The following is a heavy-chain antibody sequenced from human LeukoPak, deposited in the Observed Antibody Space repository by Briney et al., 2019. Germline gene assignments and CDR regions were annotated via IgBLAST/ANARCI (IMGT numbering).Heavy chain of an antibody. CDR2: ISAYNGNT. V-gene: IGHV1-18*01. Sequence: ASVKVSCKASGYTFTSYGISWVRQAPGQGLEWMGWISAYNGNTNYAQKLQGRVTMTTDTSTSTAYMELRSLGSDDTAVYYCARVITSCSGGSCYYEVLYYGMDVWGQGTTVTVSS. J-gene: IGHJ6*02. D-gene: IGHD2-15*01. CDR1: GYTFTSYG. CDR3: ARVITSCSGGSCYYEVLYYGMDV.